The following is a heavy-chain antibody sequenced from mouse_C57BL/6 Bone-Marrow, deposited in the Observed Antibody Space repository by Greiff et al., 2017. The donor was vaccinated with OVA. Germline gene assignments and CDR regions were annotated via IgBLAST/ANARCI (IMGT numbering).Heavy chain of an antibody. CDR1: GFNIKDDY. D-gene: IGHD2-1*01. Sequence: VQVQQSGAELVRPGASVKLSCTASGFNIKDDYMHWVKQRPEQGLEWIGWIDPENGDTEYASKFQGKATITADTSSNTAYLQLSSLTSEDTAVYYCTSYGNFDDWGQGTTLTVSS. J-gene: IGHJ2*01. CDR3: TSYGNFDD. CDR2: IDPENGDT. V-gene: IGHV14-4*01.